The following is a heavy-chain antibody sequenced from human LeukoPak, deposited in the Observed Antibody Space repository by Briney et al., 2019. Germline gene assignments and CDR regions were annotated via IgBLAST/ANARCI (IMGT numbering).Heavy chain of an antibody. D-gene: IGHD5/OR15-5a*01. J-gene: IGHJ4*02. CDR3: ATKVSGRQYFDY. CDR1: GFTFTNYA. Sequence: GGSLRLSCAASGFTFTNYAMSWVRQAPGRGLEVVSVIGGSGENTWYADSVKGRFTISRDNSKNTLSLEMNGLRAEDTAVYYCATKVSGRQYFDYWGQGTLVTVSS. CDR2: IGGSGENT. V-gene: IGHV3-23*01.